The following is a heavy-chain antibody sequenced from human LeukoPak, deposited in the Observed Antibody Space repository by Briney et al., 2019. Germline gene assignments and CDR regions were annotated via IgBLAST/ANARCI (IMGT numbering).Heavy chain of an antibody. J-gene: IGHJ3*02. CDR3: ARGGTGYDAFDI. CDR1: GFAFSIYW. V-gene: IGHV3-74*01. CDR2: INSDGTTT. Sequence: GGSLRLSCAASGFAFSIYWMHWVRQAPGKGLVWVSRINSDGTTTGYADSVKGRLTISRDNAKNTLYLQMNSLRAEDTAVYYCARGGTGYDAFDIWGQGTMVTISS. D-gene: IGHD3-10*01.